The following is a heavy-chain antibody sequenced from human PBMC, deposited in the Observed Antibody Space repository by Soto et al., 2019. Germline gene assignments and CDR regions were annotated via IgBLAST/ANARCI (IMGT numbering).Heavy chain of an antibody. CDR1: GYTFKDYF. CDR2: INSNTGGT. Sequence: SVKVSCKASGYTFKDYFLHWVRQAPGQGLEWMGWINSNTGGTNYAQKFQGRVTMTRDTPISTAYMELSRLTSDDTAVYHCARESVVTGTHHFDYWGQGTLVTVS. CDR3: ARESVVTGTHHFDY. J-gene: IGHJ4*02. V-gene: IGHV1-2*02. D-gene: IGHD1-7*01.